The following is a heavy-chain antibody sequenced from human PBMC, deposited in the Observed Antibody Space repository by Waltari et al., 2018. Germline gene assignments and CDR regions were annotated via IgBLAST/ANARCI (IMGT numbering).Heavy chain of an antibody. Sequence: FSTYVMNWVRQAQGKGLEWVSSISDGGGIINYADSVKGRFTISRDNSKNTVYLQMKSLRAEDTAVYYCARGSGVDYWGQGTLVTISS. CDR2: ISDGGGII. J-gene: IGHJ4*02. CDR1: FSTYV. V-gene: IGHV3-23*01. CDR3: ARGSGVDY. D-gene: IGHD7-27*01.